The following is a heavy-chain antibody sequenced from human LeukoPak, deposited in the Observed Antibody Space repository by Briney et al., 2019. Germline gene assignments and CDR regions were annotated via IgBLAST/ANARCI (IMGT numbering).Heavy chain of an antibody. J-gene: IGHJ4*02. D-gene: IGHD3-16*02. Sequence: ASVKVSCKASGYTFTGYYMHWVRQAPGQGLEWMGWINPNSGGTNYAQKFQGRVTITRNTSISTAYMELSSLRSEDTAVYYCARIVIGYDYVWGSYRPYYFDYWGQGTLVTVSS. CDR1: GYTFTGYY. V-gene: IGHV1-2*02. CDR3: ARIVIGYDYVWGSYRPYYFDY. CDR2: INPNSGGT.